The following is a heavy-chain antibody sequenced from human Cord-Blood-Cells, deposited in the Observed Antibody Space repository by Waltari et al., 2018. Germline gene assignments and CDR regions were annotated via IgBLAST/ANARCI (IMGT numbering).Heavy chain of an antibody. Sequence: QVQLQQWGAGLLKPSETLSLTCAVYGGSFSGYYWSWIRQPPGKGLGWIGEIKHRGSTNYNPALKRRVTISVDTSKNQFSLKLSSVTAADTAVYYCAPIAAAEAFDIWGQGTMVTVSS. CDR1: GGSFSGYY. V-gene: IGHV4-34*01. CDR3: APIAAAEAFDI. CDR2: IKHRGST. D-gene: IGHD6-13*01. J-gene: IGHJ3*02.